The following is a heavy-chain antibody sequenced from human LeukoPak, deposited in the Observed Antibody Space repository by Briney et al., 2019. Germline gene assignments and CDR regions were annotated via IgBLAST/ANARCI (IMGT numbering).Heavy chain of an antibody. Sequence: KASETLSLTCTVSGGSISSSSYYWGWIRQPPGKGLEWIGSIYYSGSTNYNPSLKSRVTISVDTSKNQFSLKLSSVTAADTAVYYCARVDTAYNWFDPWGQGTLVTVSS. CDR2: IYYSGST. CDR3: ARVDTAYNWFDP. CDR1: GGSISSSSYY. V-gene: IGHV4-39*07. D-gene: IGHD5-18*01. J-gene: IGHJ5*02.